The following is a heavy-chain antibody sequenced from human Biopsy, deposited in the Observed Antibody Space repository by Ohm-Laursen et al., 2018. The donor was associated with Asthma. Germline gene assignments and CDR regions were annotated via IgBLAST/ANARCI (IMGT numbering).Heavy chain of an antibody. Sequence: TLSLTCTVSGGSINIGDYYWSWIRQHPVKGLEWIGHIYYSGSTYYNPSLKSRVSISLDASKNQFSLSLTSVTAADTAVYYCARAKAVEDYPITVNGMDVWGQGTTVTVSS. CDR2: IYYSGST. CDR3: ARAKAVEDYPITVNGMDV. CDR1: GGSINIGDYY. J-gene: IGHJ6*02. D-gene: IGHD4-11*01. V-gene: IGHV4-31*03.